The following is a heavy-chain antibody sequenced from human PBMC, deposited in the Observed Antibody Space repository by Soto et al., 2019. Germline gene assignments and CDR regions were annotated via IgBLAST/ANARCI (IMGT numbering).Heavy chain of an antibody. J-gene: IGHJ6*02. V-gene: IGHV3-21*01. CDR3: ARVPGPHWFMAYYYYGMDV. CDR2: ISSSSSYI. CDR1: GFTFSSYS. Sequence: GSLRLSCAASGFTFSSYSMNWVRQAPGKGLEWVSSISSSSSYIYYADSVKGRFTISRDNAKNSLYLQMNSLRAEDTAVYYCARVPGPHWFMAYYYYGMDVWGQGTTVTVSS. D-gene: IGHD3-10*01.